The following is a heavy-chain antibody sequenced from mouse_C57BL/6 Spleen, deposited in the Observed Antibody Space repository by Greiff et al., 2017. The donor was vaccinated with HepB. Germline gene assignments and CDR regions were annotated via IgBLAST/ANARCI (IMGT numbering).Heavy chain of an antibody. D-gene: IGHD1-1*01. V-gene: IGHV1-20*01. Sequence: EVKLMESGPELVKPGDSVKISCKASGYSFTGYFMNWVMQSHGKSLEWIGRINPYNGDTFYNQKFKGKATLTVDKSSSTANMELRSLTSEDSAVYYCARDLLLRPPYAMDYWGQGTSVTVSS. J-gene: IGHJ4*01. CDR3: ARDLLLRPPYAMDY. CDR1: GYSFTGYF. CDR2: INPYNGDT.